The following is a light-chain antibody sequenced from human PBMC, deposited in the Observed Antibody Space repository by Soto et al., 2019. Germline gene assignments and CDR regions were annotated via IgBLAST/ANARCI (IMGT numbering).Light chain of an antibody. CDR3: QQYGSSPRT. CDR2: GAS. V-gene: IGKV3-20*01. Sequence: VMTPSPATLSVYPGERATLSCRASQSVSSNLAWYQQKPGQAPRLLIYGASTRATGIPERFSGSGSVTDFTLTISRLEPEDFAVYFCQQYGSSPRTFGEGTKVDIK. CDR1: QSVSSN. J-gene: IGKJ1*01.